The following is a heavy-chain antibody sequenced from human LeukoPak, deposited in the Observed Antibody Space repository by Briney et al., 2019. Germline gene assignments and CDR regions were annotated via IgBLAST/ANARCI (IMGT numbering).Heavy chain of an antibody. CDR3: ARTPLPNCSGGSCYSPYYYYYYMDV. J-gene: IGHJ6*03. V-gene: IGHV3-53*01. CDR2: IYSGGST. D-gene: IGHD2-15*01. Sequence: GGSLRLXCAASGFTVSSNYMSWVRQAPGKGLEWVSVIYSGGSTYYADSVKGRFTISRDNSKNTLYLQMNSLRAEDTAVYYCARTPLPNCSGGSCYSPYYYYYYMDVWGKGTTVTVSS. CDR1: GFTVSSNY.